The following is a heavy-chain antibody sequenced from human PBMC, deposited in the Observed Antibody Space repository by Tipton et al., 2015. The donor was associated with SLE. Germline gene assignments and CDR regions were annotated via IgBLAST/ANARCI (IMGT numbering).Heavy chain of an antibody. CDR1: GGRIRNSPYY. Sequence: PGLVKPSETLSLTCTVAGGRIRNSPYYWAWIRQPRGKRLEWIGSVFDTGYTAYNPSLEGRMSISVDTSNNEFSLKLSSVTAADTAVYFCARQDLGRAATLTFDIWGLGTLVTVSS. J-gene: IGHJ4*02. D-gene: IGHD6-25*01. CDR2: VFDTGYT. V-gene: IGHV4-39*01. CDR3: ARQDLGRAATLTFDI.